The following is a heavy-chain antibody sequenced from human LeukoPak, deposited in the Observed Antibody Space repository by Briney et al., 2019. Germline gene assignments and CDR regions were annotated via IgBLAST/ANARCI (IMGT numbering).Heavy chain of an antibody. V-gene: IGHV4-4*07. J-gene: IGHJ4*02. CDR2: IYPAGFT. Sequence: KPSETLSLTCTLSGGSMSDNFWNWIRQPAGKGLEWVGRIYPAGFTSYNPSLKSRLTMSIDTSKNQFSLRLRSVSAADTAVYYCARCSYYGAGNSPYDLWGQGTLVTVSS. CDR3: ARCSYYGAGNSPYDL. CDR1: GGSMSDNF. D-gene: IGHD3-10*01.